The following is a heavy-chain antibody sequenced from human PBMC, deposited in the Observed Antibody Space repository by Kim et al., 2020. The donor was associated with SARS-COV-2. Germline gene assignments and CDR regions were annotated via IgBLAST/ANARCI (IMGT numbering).Heavy chain of an antibody. D-gene: IGHD4-4*01. CDR2: INFDGSST. CDR1: GFTFSSYW. J-gene: IGHJ6*02. Sequence: GWSLRLSCAASGFTFSSYWMHWVRQAPGKGLVWVSRINFDGSSTTYADSVKGRFTISRDNAKNTLYLQMNSLRAEDTAVYYCTRDRSNYGNYGMDVWGQGTTVTVSS. V-gene: IGHV3-74*01. CDR3: TRDRSNYGNYGMDV.